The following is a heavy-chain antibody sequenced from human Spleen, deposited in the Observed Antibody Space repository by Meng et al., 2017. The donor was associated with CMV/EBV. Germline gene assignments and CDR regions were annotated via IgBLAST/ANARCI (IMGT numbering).Heavy chain of an antibody. CDR2: ISYDGINK. CDR1: RFTFSSYG. CDR3: ARGQTLNGFGFYC. J-gene: IGHJ4*02. V-gene: IGHV3-30*03. D-gene: IGHD2-8*01. Sequence: GESLKISCAASRFTFSSYGMHWVRQAPGKGLEWMAVISYDGINKFYADSVKGRFTISRDNSKNTLYLQMNSLRAEDTAVYYCARGQTLNGFGFYCWGQGALVTVSS.